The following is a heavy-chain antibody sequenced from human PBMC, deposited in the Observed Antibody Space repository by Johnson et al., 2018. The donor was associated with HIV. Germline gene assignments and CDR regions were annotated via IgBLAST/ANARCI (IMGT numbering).Heavy chain of an antibody. Sequence: MQLVESGGGVVQPGRSLRLSCAASGFTFDDYGMSWVRQAPGKGLEWVSGINWNGGSTGYADSVKGRFTISRDNAKNSLYLQMNSLRAEDTALYYCARFLAGTAMVGDAFDIWGQGTMVTVSS. CDR2: INWNGGST. J-gene: IGHJ3*02. V-gene: IGHV3-20*04. CDR1: GFTFDDYG. D-gene: IGHD6-19*01. CDR3: ARFLAGTAMVGDAFDI.